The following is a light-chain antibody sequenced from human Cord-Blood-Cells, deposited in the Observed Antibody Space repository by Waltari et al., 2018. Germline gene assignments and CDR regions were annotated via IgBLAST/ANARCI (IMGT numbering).Light chain of an antibody. Sequence: EIVITQSPATLSVSPGERATLSCRASQSVSSNLAWYQQKPGQDPRLLSYGASTRATGIPARFSGSGSGTEFTLTISSLQSEDFAVYYCQQYNNWPPIAFGQGTRLEIK. J-gene: IGKJ5*01. CDR1: QSVSSN. CDR2: GAS. CDR3: QQYNNWPPIA. V-gene: IGKV3-15*01.